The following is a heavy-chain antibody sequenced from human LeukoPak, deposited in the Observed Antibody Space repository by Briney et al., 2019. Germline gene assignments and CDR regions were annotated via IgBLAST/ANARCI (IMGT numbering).Heavy chain of an antibody. Sequence: PSETLSLTCTVSGGSISSSSYYWGWIRQPPGKGLEWIGSIYYSGSTYYNPSLKSRVTISVDTSKNQFSLKLSSVTAADTAVYYCAAGPINYNYYGSGRPSLDAFDIWGQGTMVTVSS. CDR2: IYYSGST. CDR3: AAGPINYNYYGSGRPSLDAFDI. CDR1: GGSISSSSYY. D-gene: IGHD3-10*01. J-gene: IGHJ3*02. V-gene: IGHV4-39*01.